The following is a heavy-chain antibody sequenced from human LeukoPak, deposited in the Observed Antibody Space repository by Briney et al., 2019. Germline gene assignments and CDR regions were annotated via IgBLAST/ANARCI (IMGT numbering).Heavy chain of an antibody. D-gene: IGHD3-10*01. CDR3: AGSRFGELLGYFDY. CDR1: GFTFSSYA. CDR2: ISGSGGST. J-gene: IGHJ4*02. V-gene: IGHV3-23*01. Sequence: GSLRLSCAASGFTFSSYAMSWVRQAPGKGLEWVSAISGSGGSTYYADSVKGRFTISRDNSKNTLYLQMNSLRAEDTAVYYCAGSRFGELLGYFDYWGQGTLVTVSS.